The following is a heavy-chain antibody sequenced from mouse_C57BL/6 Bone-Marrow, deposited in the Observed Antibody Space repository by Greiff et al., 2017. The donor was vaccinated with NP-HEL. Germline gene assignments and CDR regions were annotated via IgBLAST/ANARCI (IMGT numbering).Heavy chain of an antibody. CDR1: GFTFSSYT. V-gene: IGHV5-9*01. CDR3: AREGFTTVVADWYFDV. CDR2: ISGGGGNT. Sequence: EVMLVESGGGLVKPGGSLKLSCAASGFTFSSYTMSWVRQTPEKRLEWVATISGGGGNTYYTDSVKGRFTISRDNAKNTLYLQMSSLRSEDTALYYCAREGFTTVVADWYFDVWGTGTTVTVSS. J-gene: IGHJ1*03. D-gene: IGHD1-1*01.